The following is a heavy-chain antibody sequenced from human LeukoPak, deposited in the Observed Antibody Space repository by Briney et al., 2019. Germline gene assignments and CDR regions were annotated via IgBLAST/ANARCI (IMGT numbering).Heavy chain of an antibody. Sequence: GGSLRLSCAASGFTVSSNYMSWVRQAPRKGLEWVSVIYSGGSTYYADSVKGRFTISRDNSKNTLNLQMNSLRAEDTAVYYCARVAYYYYYMDVWGKGTTVTVSS. J-gene: IGHJ6*03. CDR1: GFTVSSNY. V-gene: IGHV3-53*01. CDR3: ARVAYYYYYMDV. CDR2: IYSGGST.